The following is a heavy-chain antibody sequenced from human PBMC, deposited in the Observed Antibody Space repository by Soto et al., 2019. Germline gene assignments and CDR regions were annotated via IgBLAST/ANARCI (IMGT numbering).Heavy chain of an antibody. J-gene: IGHJ6*02. CDR3: ARDLSGSSSWYIHYYYYYGMDV. Sequence: VQLVESGGGVVQPGRSLRLSCAASGFTFSSYAMHWVRQAPGKGLEWVAVISYDGSNKYYADSVKGRFTISRDNSKNTLYLQMNSLRAEDTAVYYCARDLSGSSSWYIHYYYYYGMDVWGQGTTVTVSS. D-gene: IGHD6-13*01. V-gene: IGHV3-30-3*01. CDR1: GFTFSSYA. CDR2: ISYDGSNK.